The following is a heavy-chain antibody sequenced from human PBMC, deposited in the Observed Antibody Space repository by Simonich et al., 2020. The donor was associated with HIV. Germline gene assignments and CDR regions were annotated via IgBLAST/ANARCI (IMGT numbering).Heavy chain of an antibody. CDR1: GYTFPDYY. Sequence: QVQLVQSGAEVKKPGASVKVSCKASGYTFPDYYIHWVRQAPGQGLGWRGWNNPNRGATEYGQKFQVRVTMTRDTSISTAYMELSRARSEDTAVYYCAREGTQLEDAFDIWGQGTQVTVSS. V-gene: IGHV1-2*02. J-gene: IGHJ3*02. CDR2: NNPNRGAT. D-gene: IGHD1-1*01. CDR3: AREGTQLEDAFDI.